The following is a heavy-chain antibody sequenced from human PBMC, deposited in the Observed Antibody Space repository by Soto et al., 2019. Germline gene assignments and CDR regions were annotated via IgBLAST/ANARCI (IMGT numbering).Heavy chain of an antibody. Sequence: GGSLRLSCAASGFTFSSYGMHWVRQAPGKGLEWVAVIWYDGSNKYYADSVKGRFTISRDNSKNTLYLQMNSLRAEDTAVYYCARDRKLGGGFDWLSRGYYFDYWGQGTLVTAPQ. V-gene: IGHV3-33*01. J-gene: IGHJ4*02. CDR2: IWYDGSNK. D-gene: IGHD3-9*01. CDR3: ARDRKLGGGFDWLSRGYYFDY. CDR1: GFTFSSYG.